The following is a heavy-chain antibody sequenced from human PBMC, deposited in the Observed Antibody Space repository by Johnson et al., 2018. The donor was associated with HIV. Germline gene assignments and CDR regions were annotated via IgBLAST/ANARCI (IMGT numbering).Heavy chain of an antibody. CDR2: ISYDGSNK. CDR1: GFTFSSYA. Sequence: VQLVESGGGVVQPGRSLRLSCAASGFTFSSYAMHWVRQAPGKGLEWVAVISYDGSNKYYADSVKGRFTISRDNSKNTLYLQMNSLRAEDAAVYYCARSSVDYGGNPQRAFDIWGQGTMVTVSS. V-gene: IGHV3-30-3*01. D-gene: IGHD4-23*01. J-gene: IGHJ3*02. CDR3: ARSSVDYGGNPQRAFDI.